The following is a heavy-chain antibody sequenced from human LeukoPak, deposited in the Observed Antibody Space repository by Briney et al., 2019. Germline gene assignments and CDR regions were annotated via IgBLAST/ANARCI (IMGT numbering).Heavy chain of an antibody. CDR1: GFTFSSYA. D-gene: IGHD6-13*01. V-gene: IGHV3-30*04. CDR2: ISYDGSNK. J-gene: IGHJ5*02. Sequence: GGSLRLSCAASGFTFSSYAMHWVRQAPGKGLEWVAVISYDGSNKYYADSVKGRFTISRDNSKNTLYLQMNSLGAEDTAVYYCARGLGSTWGFDPWGQGTLVTVSS. CDR3: ARGLGSTWGFDP.